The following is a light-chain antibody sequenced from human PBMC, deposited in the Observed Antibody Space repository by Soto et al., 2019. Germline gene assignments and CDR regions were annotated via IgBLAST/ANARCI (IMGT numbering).Light chain of an antibody. V-gene: IGKV3-15*01. J-gene: IGKJ2*01. CDR1: QSVSPSS. CDR2: GAS. Sequence: EILLTQSPGTLSLSPGERATLSCRASQSVSPSSLAWYQQRPGQSPRLLIYGASSRATGIPARFSGSGSGTEFTLTISSLQSEDFALYYCHQYNSWPPGTFGQGTKVDIK. CDR3: HQYNSWPPGT.